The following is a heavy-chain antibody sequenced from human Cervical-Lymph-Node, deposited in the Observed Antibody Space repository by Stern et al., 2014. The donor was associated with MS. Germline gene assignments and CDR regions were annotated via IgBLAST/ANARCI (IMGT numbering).Heavy chain of an antibody. CDR3: AKDTTYDFATFDF. CDR2: ITSNSGNI. Sequence: VQLVESGGGLVLPGRSLRLSCAASGFTFDDYAMHWVRQAPGKGLEGVSGITSNSGNIGYADSVRGRFTISRDNAKNSLYLQMNSLRAEDTALYYCAKDTTYDFATFDFWGQGTMVTVSS. V-gene: IGHV3-9*01. J-gene: IGHJ3*01. D-gene: IGHD3/OR15-3a*01. CDR1: GFTFDDYA.